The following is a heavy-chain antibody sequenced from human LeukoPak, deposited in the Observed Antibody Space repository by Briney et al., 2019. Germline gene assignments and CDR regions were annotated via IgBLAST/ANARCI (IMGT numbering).Heavy chain of an antibody. CDR2: IYYGGST. J-gene: IGHJ4*02. V-gene: IGHV4-59*08. Sequence: PSETLSLTCTVSGGSISSYYWSWIRQPPGKGLEWIGYIYYGGSTNYNPSLKSRVTISVDTSKNQFSLKLSSVTAADTAVYYCGGGATMFDYWGQGTLVTVSS. CDR1: GGSISSYY. CDR3: GGGATMFDY. D-gene: IGHD1-26*01.